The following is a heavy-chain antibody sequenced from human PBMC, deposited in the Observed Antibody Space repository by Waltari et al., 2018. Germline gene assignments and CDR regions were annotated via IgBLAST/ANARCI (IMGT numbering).Heavy chain of an antibody. D-gene: IGHD2-8*01. CDR2: INEVSSNI. Sequence: EVQLVESGGGLVTPGGSLRLSCAASGFTFSSYSMNWVRQAPGKGLEWVSAINEVSSNIYYAGSMKGRLTISRDNAKSSLFLQMDNLRVEDTAVYYCARDISPQAQQRNNGMDVWGQGTTVTVSS. J-gene: IGHJ6*02. V-gene: IGHV3-21*01. CDR3: ARDISPQAQQRNNGMDV. CDR1: GFTFSSYS.